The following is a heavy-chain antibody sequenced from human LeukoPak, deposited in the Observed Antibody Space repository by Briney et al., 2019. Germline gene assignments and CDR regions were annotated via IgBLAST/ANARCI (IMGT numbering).Heavy chain of an antibody. CDR1: GYTFTSYD. J-gene: IGHJ3*02. CDR3: ARVDCGGGSCYSDAFDI. Sequence: GTSVKVSCKASGYTFTSYDINWVRQATGQGLEWMGWMNPNSCNTGYAQNFQGRVTMTRNTSISTAYMELSSLRSEDTAVYYCARVDCGGGSCYSDAFDIWGQGTMVAVSS. D-gene: IGHD2-15*01. CDR2: MNPNSCNT. V-gene: IGHV1-8*01.